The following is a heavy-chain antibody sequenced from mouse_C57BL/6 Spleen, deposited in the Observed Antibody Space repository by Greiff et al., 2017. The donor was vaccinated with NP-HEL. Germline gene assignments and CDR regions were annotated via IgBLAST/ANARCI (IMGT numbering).Heavy chain of an antibody. D-gene: IGHD2-2*01. J-gene: IGHJ3*01. Sequence: QVQLQQSGPELVKPGASVKISCKASGYAFSSSWMNWVKQRPGKGLEWIGRIYPGDGDTNYNGKFKGKATLTADKSSSTAYMQLSSLTSEDSAVYFCARGGYGYEGFAYWGQGTLVTVSA. V-gene: IGHV1-82*01. CDR2: IYPGDGDT. CDR3: ARGGYGYEGFAY. CDR1: GYAFSSSW.